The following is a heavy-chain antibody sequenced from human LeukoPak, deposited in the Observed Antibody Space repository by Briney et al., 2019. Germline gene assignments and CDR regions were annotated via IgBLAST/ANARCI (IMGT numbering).Heavy chain of an antibody. CDR1: GFTFSIYA. D-gene: IGHD3-10*01. Sequence: PGGSLRLSCAASGFTFSIYAMSRVRQAPGKGLEWVSAISGSGGSTYYADSVKGRFTSSRDNSKNTLYLQMNSLRAEDPAVYYCASSEYYYGSGSPRNPWGQGTLVTVSS. CDR3: ASSEYYYGSGSPRNP. V-gene: IGHV3-23*01. CDR2: ISGSGGST. J-gene: IGHJ5*02.